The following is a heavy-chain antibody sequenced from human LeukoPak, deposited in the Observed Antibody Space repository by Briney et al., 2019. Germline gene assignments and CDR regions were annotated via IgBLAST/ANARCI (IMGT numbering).Heavy chain of an antibody. V-gene: IGHV4-34*01. Sequence: MPSETLSLTCAVYGGSFSGYYWSWIRQPPGKGLEWIGEINHSGSTNYNPSLKSRVTISVDTSKNQFSLKLSSVTAADTAVYYCARRLSYNDNSPKRTSRFDPWGQGTLVTVSS. CDR2: INHSGST. CDR1: GGSFSGYY. J-gene: IGHJ5*02. CDR3: ARRLSYNDNSPKRTSRFDP. D-gene: IGHD3-9*01.